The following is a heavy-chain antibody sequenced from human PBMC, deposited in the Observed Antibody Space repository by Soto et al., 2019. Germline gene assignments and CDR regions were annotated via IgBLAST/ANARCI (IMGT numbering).Heavy chain of an antibody. CDR1: GFTVSNNY. J-gene: IGHJ1*01. CDR3: AREFIYDTGGYFGINEYFQH. CDR2: LYGGGNT. Sequence: GGALRLSCAASGFTVSNNYMSWLRQAPGKGLEWVSVLYGGGNTYYTDSVKGRFTISRDNSKNTLYLQMSSLRTEDTAVYYCAREFIYDTGGYFGINEYFQHRGQG. V-gene: IGHV3-66*01. D-gene: IGHD3-22*01.